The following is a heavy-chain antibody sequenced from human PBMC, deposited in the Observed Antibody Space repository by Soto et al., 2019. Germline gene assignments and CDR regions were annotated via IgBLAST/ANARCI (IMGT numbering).Heavy chain of an antibody. CDR1: GDSITSPDYS. CDR3: ASRRTPRATTVVTYDYVDY. V-gene: IGHV4-30-2*01. J-gene: IGHJ4*02. D-gene: IGHD4-4*01. CDR2: IYPKGST. Sequence: QLQLQQSGSGLVKPSQTLSLTCAVSGDSITSPDYSWSWIRQPPGQGLEWIGYIYPKGSTYFTTSLKSRVTLSAHWSRRQSALNLTSVTAADTAVYCCASRRTPRATTVVTYDYVDYWGQGNLVTVSS.